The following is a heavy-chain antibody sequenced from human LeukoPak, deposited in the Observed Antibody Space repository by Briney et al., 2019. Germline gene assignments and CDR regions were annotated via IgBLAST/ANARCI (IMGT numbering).Heavy chain of an antibody. Sequence: SQTLSLTCSVSAGSTSSGGYYWSWIRQYPGKGLEWRGYARSSRPNDYNPYLKGRVAMSVDTSKNQSSLQLNSVTAAGTAIYYCARQIPNGPLDSWGQGTLVSVSS. CDR1: AGSTSSGGYY. V-gene: IGHV4-31*03. CDR2: ARSSRPN. CDR3: ARQIPNGPLDS. J-gene: IGHJ5*01.